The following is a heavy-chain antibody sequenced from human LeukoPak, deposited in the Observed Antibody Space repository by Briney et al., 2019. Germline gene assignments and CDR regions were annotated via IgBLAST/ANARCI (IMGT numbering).Heavy chain of an antibody. V-gene: IGHV5-10-1*01. CDR3: ARLRSTVTTGYNWFDP. J-gene: IGHJ5*02. CDR2: IDPSDSYT. CDR1: GYSFTSYW. Sequence: GESLKISCKGSGYSFTSYWISWVRQMPGKGLEWMGRIDPSDSYTNYSPSFQGHVTISADKSISTAYLQRSSLKASDTAMYYCARLRSTVTTGYNWFDPWGQGTLVTVSS. D-gene: IGHD4-17*01.